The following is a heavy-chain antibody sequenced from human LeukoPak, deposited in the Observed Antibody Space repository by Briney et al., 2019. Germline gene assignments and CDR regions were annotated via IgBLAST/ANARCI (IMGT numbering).Heavy chain of an antibody. CDR1: GGSISSYY. J-gene: IGHJ2*01. Sequence: PSETLSLTCTVSGGSISSYYWSWIRQPAGKGLEGIGGIHPSGNTNYNPSLKSRVSMSVDTSKNQFSLKLSSVTAPDTAVYYCARAGEVDYAAPLIWYFDLWGRGTLVTVSS. V-gene: IGHV4-4*07. D-gene: IGHD2-8*02. CDR3: ARAGEVDYAAPLIWYFDL. CDR2: IHPSGNT.